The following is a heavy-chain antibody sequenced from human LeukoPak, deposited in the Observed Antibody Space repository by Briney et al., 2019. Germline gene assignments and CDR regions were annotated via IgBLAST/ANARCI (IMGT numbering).Heavy chain of an antibody. Sequence: SQTLSLTCTVSGGSISSGGYYWNWIRQPPGKGLEWIGYIYHSGSTYYNPSPKSRVTISVDRSKNQISLKLSSVTAADTAVYYCARDESAVGGPGYYFDYWGQGTLVTVSS. CDR2: IYHSGST. J-gene: IGHJ4*02. CDR1: GGSISSGGYY. V-gene: IGHV4-30-2*01. CDR3: ARDESAVGGPGYYFDY. D-gene: IGHD4-23*01.